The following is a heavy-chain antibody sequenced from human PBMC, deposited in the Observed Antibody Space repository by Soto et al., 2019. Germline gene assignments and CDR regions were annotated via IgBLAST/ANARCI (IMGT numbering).Heavy chain of an antibody. Sequence: QVQLVQSGAEVKKPGSSVKVSCKASGGTFSSYTISWVRQAPGQGLEWMGRIIPILGIANYAQKFQGRVTINADRSTSAACMEGGRVRSKDRDVYYCVRRDYYRSGRNDAFYIWGQGKMVTVS. CDR2: IIPILGIA. CDR1: GGTFSSYT. D-gene: IGHD3-10*01. J-gene: IGHJ3*02. CDR3: VRRDYYRSGRNDAFYI. V-gene: IGHV1-69*02.